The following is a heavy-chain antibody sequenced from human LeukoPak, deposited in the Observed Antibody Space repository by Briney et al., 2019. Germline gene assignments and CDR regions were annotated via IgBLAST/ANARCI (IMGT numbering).Heavy chain of an antibody. J-gene: IGHJ4*02. CDR1: GYSISRGYY. Sequence: SETLSLTCTVSGYSISRGYYWGWMRQPPGQGLEWIGTMYQSGTTYYNPSIKSRVTISVDRYKKQLYLNMKYVTAADTAVYSCPRDLGYGYFYYWGQVTLVTVSS. CDR3: PRDLGYGYFYY. V-gene: IGHV4-38-2*02. CDR2: MYQSGTT. D-gene: IGHD5-18*01.